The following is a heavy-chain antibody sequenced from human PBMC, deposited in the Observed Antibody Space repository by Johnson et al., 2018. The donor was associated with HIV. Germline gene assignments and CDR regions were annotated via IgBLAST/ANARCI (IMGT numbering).Heavy chain of an antibody. J-gene: IGHJ3*02. CDR2: ISYDGSNK. V-gene: IGHV3-30-3*01. CDR1: GFTFSSYA. CDR3: AREGRMDYGAPRAAFDI. D-gene: IGHD4-17*01. Sequence: QMLLVESGGGVVQPGRSLRLSCAASGFTFSSYAMHWVRQAPGKGLEWVAVISYDGSNKYYADSVKGRFTISRDNAKNSLYLQMNSLRAEDTALYYCAREGRMDYGAPRAAFDIWGQGTMVTVSS.